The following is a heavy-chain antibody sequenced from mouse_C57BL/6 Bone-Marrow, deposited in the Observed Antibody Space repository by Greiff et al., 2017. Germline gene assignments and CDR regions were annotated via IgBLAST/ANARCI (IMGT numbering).Heavy chain of an antibody. Sequence: QVQLQQPGAELVRPGSSVKLSCKASGYTFTSYWMDWVKQRPGQGLEWIGNIYPSDSETHYNQKFKDKATLTVDKSSSTAYMQLSSLTSEDAAVCYSARDAYVDYWGQGTTLTVSS. CDR2: IYPSDSET. CDR3: ARDAYVDY. J-gene: IGHJ2*01. V-gene: IGHV1-61*01. CDR1: GYTFTSYW.